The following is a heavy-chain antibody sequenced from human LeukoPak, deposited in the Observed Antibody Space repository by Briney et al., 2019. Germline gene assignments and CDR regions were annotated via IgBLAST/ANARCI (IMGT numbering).Heavy chain of an antibody. CDR3: ARDKGYSYGLYYYFDY. D-gene: IGHD5-18*01. J-gene: IGHJ4*02. Sequence: SETLSLTCTVSGVSISSYYWSWIRQPPGKGLEWIGYIYYSGSTNYNPSLKSRVTISVDTSKNQFSLKLSSVTAADTAVYYCARDKGYSYGLYYYFDYWGQGTLVTVSS. CDR2: IYYSGST. CDR1: GVSISSYY. V-gene: IGHV4-59*01.